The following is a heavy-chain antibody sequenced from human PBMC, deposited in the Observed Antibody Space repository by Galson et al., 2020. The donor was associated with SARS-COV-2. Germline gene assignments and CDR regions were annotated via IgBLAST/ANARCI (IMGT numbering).Heavy chain of an antibody. CDR2: INHSGST. D-gene: IGHD2-8*01. CDR3: ARLPGGPTCTNGVCLDY. V-gene: IGHV4-34*01. CDR1: GGSFSGYY. Sequence: SETLSLTCAVYGGSFSGYYWSWIRQPPGKGLEWIGEINHSGSTNYNPSLKSRVTISVDTSKNQFSLKLSSVTAADTAVYYCARLPGGPTCTNGVCLDYWGQGTLVTVSS. J-gene: IGHJ4*02.